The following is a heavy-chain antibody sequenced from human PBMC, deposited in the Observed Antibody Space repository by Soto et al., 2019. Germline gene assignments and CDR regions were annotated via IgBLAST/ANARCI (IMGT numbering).Heavy chain of an antibody. CDR2: ISGSGGST. Sequence: EVQLLESGGGLVQPGGSLRLSCAASGFTFSSYAMSWVRQAPGKGLEWVSAISGSGGSTYYADSVKGRFTISRDNSKNTLYLQMNSLRAEDTAVYYCAKVYYGSGSYGNWFDPWGQGTLVTVSS. D-gene: IGHD3-10*01. CDR1: GFTFSSYA. CDR3: AKVYYGSGSYGNWFDP. J-gene: IGHJ5*02. V-gene: IGHV3-23*01.